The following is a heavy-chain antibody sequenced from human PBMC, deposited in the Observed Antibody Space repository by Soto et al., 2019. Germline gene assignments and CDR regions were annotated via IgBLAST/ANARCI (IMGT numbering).Heavy chain of an antibody. Sequence: SETLSLTCAVYGGSFSGYYWSWIRQPPGKGLEWIGEINHSGSTNYNPSLKSRVTISVDTSKNQFSLKLSSVTAADTAVYYCARLTPLDIAVVPAAMGFDYWGQGTLVTVSS. CDR2: INHSGST. J-gene: IGHJ4*02. CDR1: GGSFSGYY. V-gene: IGHV4-34*01. CDR3: ARLTPLDIAVVPAAMGFDY. D-gene: IGHD2-2*03.